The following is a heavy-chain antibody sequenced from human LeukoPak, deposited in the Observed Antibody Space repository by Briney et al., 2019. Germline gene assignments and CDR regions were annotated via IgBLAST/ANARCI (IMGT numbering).Heavy chain of an antibody. D-gene: IGHD2-15*01. CDR2: ISTYNSNT. J-gene: IGHJ4*02. V-gene: IGHV1-18*01. CDR1: GYTFTTYG. Sequence: ASVKVSCKASGYTFTTYGINWLRQAPGQGLAWMGWISTYNSNTHYAQKLQGRVTMTTDASTSTAYMELSRLRSDDTAVYYCARAPRRVVAATAFFDYWGQGTLVTVSS. CDR3: ARAPRRVVAATAFFDY.